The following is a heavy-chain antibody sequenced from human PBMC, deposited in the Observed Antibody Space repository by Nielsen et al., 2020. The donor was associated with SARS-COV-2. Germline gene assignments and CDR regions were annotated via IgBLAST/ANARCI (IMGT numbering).Heavy chain of an antibody. CDR2: IKQDGSEK. V-gene: IGHV3-7*01. D-gene: IGHD2-21*01. CDR1: GFTFSSYW. J-gene: IGHJ6*03. Sequence: GESLKISCAASGFTFSSYWMSWVRQAPGKGLEWVANIKQDGSEKYYVDSVKGRFTISRDNAKNSLYLQMNSLRAEDTAVYYCARLLGYYYYMDVWGKGTTVTVSS. CDR3: ARLLGYYYYMDV.